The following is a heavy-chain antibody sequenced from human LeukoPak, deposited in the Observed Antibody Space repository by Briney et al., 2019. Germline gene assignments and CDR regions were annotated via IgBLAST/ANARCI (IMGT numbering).Heavy chain of an antibody. J-gene: IGHJ6*02. CDR2: INHNGNVN. CDR3: ARGGGLDV. V-gene: IGHV3-7*03. CDR1: GFTFSSHW. Sequence: GSLRLSCAASGFTFSSHWMTWVRQAPGKGLEWVASINHNGNVNYYVDSVKGRFTISRDNAKNSLYLQMSNLRAEDTAVYFCARGGGLDVWGQGATVTVSS. D-gene: IGHD3-16*01.